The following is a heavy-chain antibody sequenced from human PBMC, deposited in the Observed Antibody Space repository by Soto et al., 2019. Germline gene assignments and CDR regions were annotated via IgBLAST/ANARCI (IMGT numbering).Heavy chain of an antibody. CDR2: IYYSGST. CDR3: ASSHPKGYCSSTSCYAAFDI. Sequence: SETLSLTCTVSGGSISSYYWSWIRQPPGKGLEWIGYIYYSGSTNYNPSLKSRVTISVDTSKNQFSLKLSSVTAADTAVYYCASSHPKGYCSSTSCYAAFDIWGQGTMVTVSS. D-gene: IGHD2-2*01. CDR1: GGSISSYY. V-gene: IGHV4-59*01. J-gene: IGHJ3*02.